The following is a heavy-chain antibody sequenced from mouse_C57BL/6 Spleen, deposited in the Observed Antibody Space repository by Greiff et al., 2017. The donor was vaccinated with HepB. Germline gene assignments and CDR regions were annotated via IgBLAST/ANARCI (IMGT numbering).Heavy chain of an antibody. CDR3: ARSGLAWFAY. CDR1: GYTFTDYN. CDR2: INPNNGGT. Sequence: VQLKESGPELVKPGASVKMSCKASGYTFTDYNMHWVKQSHGKSLEWIGYINPNNGGTSYNQKFKGKATLTVNKSSSTAYMELRSLTSEDSAVYYCARSGLAWFAYWGQGTLVTVSA. D-gene: IGHD3-1*01. J-gene: IGHJ3*01. V-gene: IGHV1-22*01.